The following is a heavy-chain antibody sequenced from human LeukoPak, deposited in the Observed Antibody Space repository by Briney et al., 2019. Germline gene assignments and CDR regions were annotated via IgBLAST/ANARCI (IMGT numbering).Heavy chain of an antibody. CDR1: GFTFSSYS. V-gene: IGHV3-21*01. Sequence: GGSLRLSCAASGFTFSSYSMNWVRQAPGKGLEWVSSISSSSSYIYYADSVKGRFTISRDNAKNSLYLQMNSLRAEDTAVYYCARDLDPDYDSSGYFDYWGQGTLATVSS. J-gene: IGHJ4*02. CDR3: ARDLDPDYDSSGYFDY. CDR2: ISSSSSYI. D-gene: IGHD3-22*01.